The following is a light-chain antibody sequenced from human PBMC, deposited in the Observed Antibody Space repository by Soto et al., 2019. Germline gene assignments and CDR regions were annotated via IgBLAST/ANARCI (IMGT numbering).Light chain of an antibody. J-gene: IGKJ5*01. CDR3: QQRSNWPPIT. CDR1: QSIGDS. CDR2: DVS. V-gene: IGKV1-5*01. Sequence: DIQMTQSPSTLSASVGDRVTITCRASQSIGDSLAWYQQKPGKAPYLLISDVSSLERGVPSRFSGSGSGTEFTLTISSLEPEDFAVYYCQQRSNWPPITFGQGTRLEIK.